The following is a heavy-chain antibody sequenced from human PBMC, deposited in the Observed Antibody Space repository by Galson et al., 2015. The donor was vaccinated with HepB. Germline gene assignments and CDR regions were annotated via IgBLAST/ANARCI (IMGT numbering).Heavy chain of an antibody. CDR1: GFTFSSYW. J-gene: IGHJ4*02. V-gene: IGHV3-7*03. CDR3: ARDGSLYDFWRASLAIGLLDY. CDR2: IKQDGSEK. Sequence: SLRLSCAASGFTFSSYWMSWVRQAPGKGLEWVANIKQDGSEKYYVDSVKGRFTISRDNAKNSLYLQMNSLRAEDTAVYYCARDGSLYDFWRASLAIGLLDYWGQGTLVTVSS. D-gene: IGHD3-3*01.